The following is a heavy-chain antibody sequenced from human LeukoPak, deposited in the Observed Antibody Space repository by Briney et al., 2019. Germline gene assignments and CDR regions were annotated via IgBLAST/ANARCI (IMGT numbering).Heavy chain of an antibody. V-gene: IGHV4-4*07. CDR2: IYTSGST. J-gene: IGHJ3*02. CDR1: GGSISSYY. Sequence: SETLSLTCTVSGGSISSYYWSWIRQPAGNGLEWIGRIYTSGSTNYNPSLKSRVTMSVDTSKNQFSLKLSSVTAADTAVYYCARNIPVYPKQAFDIWGQGTMVTVSS. D-gene: IGHD2-21*01. CDR3: ARNIPVYPKQAFDI.